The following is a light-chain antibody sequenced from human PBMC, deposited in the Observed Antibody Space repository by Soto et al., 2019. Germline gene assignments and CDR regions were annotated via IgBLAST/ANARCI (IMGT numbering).Light chain of an antibody. CDR3: QQYNKWPPLT. CDR2: GAS. V-gene: IGKV3-15*01. J-gene: IGKJ4*01. CDR1: QSVSSN. Sequence: EIVMTQSPATLSVSPGERATLSCRASQSVSSNLAWYQQKPGQAPRLLIYGASTRATGIPDRFSGSGSGTEFTLTISSLQSEDFALYYCQQYNKWPPLTFGGGIKVEIK.